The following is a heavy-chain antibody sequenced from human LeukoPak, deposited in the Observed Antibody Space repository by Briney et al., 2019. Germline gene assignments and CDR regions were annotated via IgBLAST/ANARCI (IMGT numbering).Heavy chain of an antibody. V-gene: IGHV1-18*01. CDR3: AREGTYYYDSSGSYSGDYYYGMDV. J-gene: IGHJ6*02. D-gene: IGHD3-22*01. CDR1: GYTFTSYG. CDR2: ISAYNGNT. Sequence: ASVKVSCKASGYTFTSYGISWVRQAPGQGLEWMGWISAYNGNTNYAQKLQGRVTMTTDTSTSTAYMELRSLRSDDTAVYYCAREGTYYYDSSGSYSGDYYYGMDVWGQGTTVTVSS.